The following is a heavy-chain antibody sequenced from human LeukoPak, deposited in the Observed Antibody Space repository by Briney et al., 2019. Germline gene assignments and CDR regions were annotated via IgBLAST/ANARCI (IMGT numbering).Heavy chain of an antibody. Sequence: GGSLRLSCAASGFTFSSYAMSWVRQAPGKGLEWVSAISGSGGSTYYADSVKGRFTISRDNSKNTLYLQMNSLRAEDTAVYYCAKDERDILTGYYPNDYWGQGTLVTVSS. J-gene: IGHJ4*02. CDR1: GFTFSSYA. D-gene: IGHD3-9*01. CDR2: ISGSGGST. CDR3: AKDERDILTGYYPNDY. V-gene: IGHV3-23*01.